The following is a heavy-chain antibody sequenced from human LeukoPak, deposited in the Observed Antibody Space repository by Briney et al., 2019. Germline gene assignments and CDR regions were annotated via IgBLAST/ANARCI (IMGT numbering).Heavy chain of an antibody. V-gene: IGHV4-61*02. CDR2: IYTSGST. Sequence: PSETLSLTCTVSGGSISSGSYYWSWIRQPAGKGLEWIGRIYTSGSTNYNPSLKSRVTMSVDTSKNQFSLKLSSVTAADTAVYYCAGIQVRGPDNYYYMDVWGKGTTVTISS. CDR1: GGSISSGSYY. D-gene: IGHD3-10*01. J-gene: IGHJ6*03. CDR3: AGIQVRGPDNYYYMDV.